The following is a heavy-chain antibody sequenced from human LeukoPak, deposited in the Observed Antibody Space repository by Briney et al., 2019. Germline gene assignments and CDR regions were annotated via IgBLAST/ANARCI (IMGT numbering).Heavy chain of an antibody. CDR3: ARIAAAGTDWFDP. CDR1: GYTFTSYA. J-gene: IGHJ5*02. V-gene: IGHV1-18*01. D-gene: IGHD6-13*01. Sequence: VASVKVSCKASGYTFTSYAMNWVRQAPGQGLEWMGWISAYNGNTNYAQKLQGRVTMTTDTSTSTAYMELRSLRSDDTAVYYCARIAAAGTDWFDPWGQGTLVTVSS. CDR2: ISAYNGNT.